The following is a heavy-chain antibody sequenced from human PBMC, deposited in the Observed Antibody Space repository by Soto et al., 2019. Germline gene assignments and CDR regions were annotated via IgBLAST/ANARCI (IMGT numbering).Heavy chain of an antibody. CDR2: ISGSGVST. V-gene: IGHV3-23*01. CDR3: AKDRERIATRSIDY. D-gene: IGHD6-6*01. Sequence: VPLLESGGGLVQPGGSLRLSCAASGFTFSSYAMSWVRQAPGKGLEWVSGISGSGVSTYYADSVKGRFTISRDNSKSTLYLQMNSLRAEDTAVYYCAKDRERIATRSIDYWGQGTLVTVSS. J-gene: IGHJ4*02. CDR1: GFTFSSYA.